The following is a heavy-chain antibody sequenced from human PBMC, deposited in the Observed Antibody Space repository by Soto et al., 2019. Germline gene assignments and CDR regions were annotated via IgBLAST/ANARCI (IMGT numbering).Heavy chain of an antibody. D-gene: IGHD3-10*01. CDR2: IKQDGSEK. J-gene: IGHJ6*03. Sequence: GGSLRLSCAASGFTFSSYWMSWVRQAPGKGLEWVANIKQDGSEKYYLYSVKGRFTISRDNAKNSLYLQMNSLRAEDTAVYYCARGGVGELLYDYYYYMDVWGKGTTVTVSS. CDR3: ARGGVGELLYDYYYYMDV. V-gene: IGHV3-7*01. CDR1: GFTFSSYW.